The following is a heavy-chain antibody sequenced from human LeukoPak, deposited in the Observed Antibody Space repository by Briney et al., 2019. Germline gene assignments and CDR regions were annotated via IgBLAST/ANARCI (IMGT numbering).Heavy chain of an antibody. CDR3: ARDLGDYYDSSGYRYYFDY. Sequence: PGGSLRLSCAASGFTFSSYSMNWVRQAPGKGLEWVSSISTSSSYIYYADSVKGRFTISRDNAKNSLYLQMNSLRAEDTAVYYCARDLGDYYDSSGYRYYFDYWGQGTLVTVSS. J-gene: IGHJ4*02. V-gene: IGHV3-21*01. CDR1: GFTFSSYS. CDR2: ISTSSSYI. D-gene: IGHD3-22*01.